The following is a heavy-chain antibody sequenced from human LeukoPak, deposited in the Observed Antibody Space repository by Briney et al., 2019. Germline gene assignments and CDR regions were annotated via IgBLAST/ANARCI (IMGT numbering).Heavy chain of an antibody. Sequence: VASVKVSCKASGGTFSSYATSWVRQAPGQGLEWMGGIIPIFGTANYAQKFQGRVTITADKSTSTAYMELSSLRSEDTAVYYCARDLALYGSGSFGFYYWGQGTLVTVSS. CDR1: GGTFSSYA. CDR2: IIPIFGTA. CDR3: ARDLALYGSGSFGFYY. J-gene: IGHJ4*02. D-gene: IGHD3-10*01. V-gene: IGHV1-69*06.